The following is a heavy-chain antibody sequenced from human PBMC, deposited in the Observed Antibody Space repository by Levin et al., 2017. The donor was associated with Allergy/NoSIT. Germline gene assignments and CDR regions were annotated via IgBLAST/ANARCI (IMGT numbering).Heavy chain of an antibody. CDR3: ARRTHCTGGVCYCMDV. CDR2: INTNTGDP. CDR1: GYTFTSYA. Sequence: GESLKISCKASGYTFTSYAMNWVRQAPGQGLEWMGWINTNTGDPTYAQGFTGRFVFSLDTSVSTAYLQISSLKAEDTAVYYCARRTHCTGGVCYCMDVWGKGTTVTVSS. J-gene: IGHJ6*03. V-gene: IGHV7-4-1*02. D-gene: IGHD2-8*02.